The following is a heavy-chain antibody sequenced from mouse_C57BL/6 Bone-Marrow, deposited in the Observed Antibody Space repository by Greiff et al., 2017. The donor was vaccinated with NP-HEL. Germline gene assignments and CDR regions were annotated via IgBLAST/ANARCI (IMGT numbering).Heavy chain of an antibody. CDR2: IDPSDSET. Sequence: QVQLQQPGAELVRPGSSVKLSCKASGYTFTSYWMHWVKQRPIQGLEWIGNIDPSDSETNYNQKFKDKATLTVDNSSSTAYMQLRSLTSEDSEVYYSARSGRDSNLYSYAMDDWGQGTSVTAAS. J-gene: IGHJ4*01. CDR1: GYTFTSYW. D-gene: IGHD2-5*01. V-gene: IGHV1-52*01. CDR3: ARSGRDSNLYSYAMDD.